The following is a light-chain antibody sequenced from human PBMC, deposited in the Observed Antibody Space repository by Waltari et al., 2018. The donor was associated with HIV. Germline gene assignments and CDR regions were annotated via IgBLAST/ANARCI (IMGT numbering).Light chain of an antibody. CDR2: GVN. J-gene: IGLJ2*01. Sequence: QSALTQPPSASGSPGQSVTFSCTGTSSDVGAYNFFSCYQQHPGKAPKLIIYGVNRRPSGVPDRCSGSKSGNTASLTVSGLQADDEADYYCSSYAGPNHLLFGGGTKLTVL. CDR1: SSDVGAYNF. V-gene: IGLV2-8*01. CDR3: SSYAGPNHLL.